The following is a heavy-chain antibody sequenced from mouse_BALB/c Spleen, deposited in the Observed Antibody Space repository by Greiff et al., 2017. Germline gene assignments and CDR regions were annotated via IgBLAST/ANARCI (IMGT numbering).Heavy chain of an antibody. CDR3: ARGPYGKGAMDY. CDR1: GYSITSGYY. CDR2: ISYDGSN. Sequence: ESGPGLVKPSQSLSLTCSVTGYSITSGYYWNWIRQFPGNKLEWMGYISYDGSNNYNPSLKNRISITRDTSKNQFFLKLNSVTTEDTATYYCARGPYGKGAMDYWGQGTSVTVSS. D-gene: IGHD2-1*01. J-gene: IGHJ4*01. V-gene: IGHV3-6*02.